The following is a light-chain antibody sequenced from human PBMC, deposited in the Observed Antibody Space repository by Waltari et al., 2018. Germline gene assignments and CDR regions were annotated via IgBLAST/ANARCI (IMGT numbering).Light chain of an antibody. CDR2: DVS. CDR1: RSHVDDYNF. J-gene: IGLJ2*01. CDR3: CSYAGSSTHVV. Sequence: QSALTQPASVSGSPGQSLTIPCTGTRSHVDDYNFVAWYQQHPGKAPKLMIYDVSKRPSGVSNRFSGSKSGNTASLTISGLQAEDEADYYCCSYAGSSTHVVFGGGTKLTVL. V-gene: IGLV2-23*02.